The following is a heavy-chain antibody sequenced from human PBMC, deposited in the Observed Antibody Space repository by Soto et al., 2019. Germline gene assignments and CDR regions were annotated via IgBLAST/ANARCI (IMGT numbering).Heavy chain of an antibody. J-gene: IGHJ6*02. CDR3: ARYCSSTSCYYYYYGMDV. V-gene: IGHV1-2*02. CDR2: INLNSGGT. Sequence: GASVKVSWKASGYTFTGYYMHWVRQAPGQGLEWMGWINLNSGGTNYAQKFQGRVTMTRDTSISTAYMELSRLRSDDTAVYYCARYCSSTSCYYYYYGMDVWGQGTTVTVSS. D-gene: IGHD2-2*01. CDR1: GYTFTGYY.